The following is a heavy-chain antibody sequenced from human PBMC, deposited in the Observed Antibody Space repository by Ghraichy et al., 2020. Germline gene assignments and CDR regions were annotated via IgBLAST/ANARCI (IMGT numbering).Heavy chain of an antibody. J-gene: IGHJ3*02. V-gene: IGHV3-21*01. CDR1: GFTFTTYT. D-gene: IGHD2-2*01. CDR3: ASSNPSYRSSVLNAFDI. Sequence: GGSLRLSCAASGFTFTTYTLSWVRQAPGKGLEWVSTIGSRSVYIYYADSVQGRFTISRDNARNTLYLQLSSLRAEDTAVYYCASSNPSYRSSVLNAFDIWGQGTMVTVSS. CDR2: IGSRSVYI.